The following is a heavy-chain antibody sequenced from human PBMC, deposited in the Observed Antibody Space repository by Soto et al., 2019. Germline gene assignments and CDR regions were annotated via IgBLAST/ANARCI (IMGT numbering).Heavy chain of an antibody. CDR1: GFTFSNAW. D-gene: IGHD3-3*01. J-gene: IGHJ4*02. CDR3: TTTDYDFWSGTYDY. V-gene: IGHV3-15*01. CDR2: IKSKTDGGTT. Sequence: GGSLRLSWAASGFTFSNAWMSWVRQAPGKGLEWVGRIKSKTDGGTTDYAAPVKGRLTISRGDSKNTLYLQMNSLKTEDTAVYYCTTTDYDFWSGTYDYWGQGTLVTVSS.